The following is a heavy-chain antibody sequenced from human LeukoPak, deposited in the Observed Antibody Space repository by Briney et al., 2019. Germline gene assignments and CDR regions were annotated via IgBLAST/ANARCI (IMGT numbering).Heavy chain of an antibody. CDR3: ARRRGTVGDGNAFDI. CDR2: IYWDDDK. V-gene: IGHV2-5*02. D-gene: IGHD1/OR15-1a*01. CDR1: GFSLSTSGVG. J-gene: IGHJ3*02. Sequence: SGPTLVKPTQTLTLTCTFSGFSLSTSGVGVGWIRQPPGKALEWLALIYWDDDKRYSPSLKSRLTITKDTSKNQVALTMTNMDPVDTATYYCARRRGTVGDGNAFDIWGQGTMVTVSS.